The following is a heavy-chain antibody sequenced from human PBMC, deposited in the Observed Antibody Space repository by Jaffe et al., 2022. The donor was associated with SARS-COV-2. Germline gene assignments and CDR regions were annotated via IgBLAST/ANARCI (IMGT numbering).Heavy chain of an antibody. Sequence: EVQLVESGGGMVQPGGSLRLSCVASGFSFSSYSMNWVRQAPGKGLEWVSFIGSSGSPVYYADSVKGRFTISRDNAKNSLFLQMNSLRAEDTATFYCARDLYGSGTYFHDYWGQGTLVTVSS. CDR2: IGSSGSPV. CDR1: GFSFSSYS. D-gene: IGHD3-10*01. CDR3: ARDLYGSGTYFHDY. V-gene: IGHV3-48*01. J-gene: IGHJ4*02.